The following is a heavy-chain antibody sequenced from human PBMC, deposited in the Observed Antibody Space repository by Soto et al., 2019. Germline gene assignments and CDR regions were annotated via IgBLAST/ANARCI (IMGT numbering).Heavy chain of an antibody. D-gene: IGHD3-10*01. Sequence: PSETLSLTCAVSGGSISSSNWWSWVRQPPGKGLERNGEIYHRGSTNYNPSLKSRVTMSVDKSKNQFNLKLSSVTAADMAVYFCARDQIWFRDFHYYGMDVWGQGTTVT. CDR1: GGSISSSNW. CDR3: ARDQIWFRDFHYYGMDV. V-gene: IGHV4-4*02. CDR2: IYHRGST. J-gene: IGHJ6*02.